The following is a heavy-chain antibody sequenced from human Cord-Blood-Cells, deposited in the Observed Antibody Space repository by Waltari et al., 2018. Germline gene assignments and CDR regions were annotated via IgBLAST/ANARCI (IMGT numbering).Heavy chain of an antibody. CDR3: AREEDSSSSGDAFDI. D-gene: IGHD6-6*01. CDR1: GGSIRSYY. V-gene: IGHV4-4*07. CDR2: IYTSGST. J-gene: IGHJ3*02. Sequence: QVQLQESGPGLVKPSETLSLTCTVSGGSIRSYYWSWIRQPAGKGLEWIGRIYTSGSTNYNPSLKSRVTMSVDTSKNQFSLKLSSVTAADTAVYYCAREEDSSSSGDAFDIWGQGTMVTVSS.